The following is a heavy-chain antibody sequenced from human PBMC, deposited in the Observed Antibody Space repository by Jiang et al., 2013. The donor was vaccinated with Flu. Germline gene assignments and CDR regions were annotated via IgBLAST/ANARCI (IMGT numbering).Heavy chain of an antibody. D-gene: IGHD1-26*01. CDR3: AHRPELLFPTGWFDP. Sequence: PTQTLTLTCTFSGFSLSTSGVGVGWIRQPPGKALEWLALIYWDDDKRYSPSLKSRLTITKDTSKNQVVLTMTNMDPVDTATYYCAHRPELLFPTGWFDPWGQGTLVTVSS. J-gene: IGHJ5*02. CDR1: GFSLSTSGVG. V-gene: IGHV2-5*02. CDR2: IYWDDDK.